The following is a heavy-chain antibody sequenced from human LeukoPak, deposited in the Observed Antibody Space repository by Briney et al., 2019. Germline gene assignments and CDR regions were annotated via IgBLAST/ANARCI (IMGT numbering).Heavy chain of an antibody. J-gene: IGHJ3*02. D-gene: IGHD6-13*01. CDR2: ISGSDGST. CDR1: GFTFSSYA. V-gene: IGHV3-23*01. Sequence: GGSLRLSCAASGFTFSSYAMSWVRQAPGKGLEWVSVISGSDGSTYYADSVKGRFTISRDNSKNTLYLQMNSLRAEDTAVYYCAKINSSSWYFSAFDIWGQGTMVTVSS. CDR3: AKINSSSWYFSAFDI.